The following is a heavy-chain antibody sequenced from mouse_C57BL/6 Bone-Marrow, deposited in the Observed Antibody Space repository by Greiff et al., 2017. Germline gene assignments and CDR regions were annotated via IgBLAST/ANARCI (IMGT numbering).Heavy chain of an antibody. CDR3: TPFYYDYDYYAMDY. V-gene: IGHV14-4*01. CDR1: GFNIKDDY. J-gene: IGHJ4*01. Sequence: EVQGVESGAELVRPGASVKLSCTASGFNIKDDYMHWVKQRPEQGLEWIGWIDPENGDTEYASKFQGKATITADTSSNTAYLQLSSLTSEDTAVYYCTPFYYDYDYYAMDYWGQGTSVTVSS. D-gene: IGHD2-4*01. CDR2: IDPENGDT.